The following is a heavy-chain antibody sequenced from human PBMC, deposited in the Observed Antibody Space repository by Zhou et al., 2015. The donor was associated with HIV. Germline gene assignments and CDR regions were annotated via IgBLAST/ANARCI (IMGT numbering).Heavy chain of an antibody. D-gene: IGHD6-6*01. J-gene: IGHJ2*01. V-gene: IGHV1-69*06. CDR1: GGTFSSYG. CDR3: ARDRGAARPDWRYFDL. Sequence: QVQLXQSGAEVKKPGSSVKVSCKASGGTFSSYGISWVRQAPGQGLEWMGWIIPVFGTAKYAQKFQGRVSITADRSTNTAYMELRSLRSEDTAVYYCARDRGAARPDWRYFDLWGRGTLVTVSS. CDR2: IIPVFGTA.